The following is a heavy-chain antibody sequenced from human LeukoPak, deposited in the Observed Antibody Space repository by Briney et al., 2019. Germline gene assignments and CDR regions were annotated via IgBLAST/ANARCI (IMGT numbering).Heavy chain of an antibody. CDR1: GYTFTSYD. J-gene: IGHJ5*02. V-gene: IGHV1-8*01. CDR3: ARMVGVVTNWFDP. Sequence: GASVKVSCKASGYTFTSYDINWVRQATGQGLEWMGWMNPNSGNTGYAQKFQGRVTMTRDTSISTAYMELSSLRSEDTAVYYCARMVGVVTNWFDPWGQGTLVTVSS. CDR2: MNPNSGNT. D-gene: IGHD3-3*01.